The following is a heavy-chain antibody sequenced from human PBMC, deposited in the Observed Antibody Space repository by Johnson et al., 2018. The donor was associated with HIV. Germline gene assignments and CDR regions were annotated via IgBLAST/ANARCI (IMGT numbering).Heavy chain of an antibody. CDR3: AKAVWGQAPDAFEI. CDR2: INWNGGST. J-gene: IGHJ3*02. Sequence: EQLVESGGGVVRPGGSLRLSCAASGFTFDDYGMSWVRQAPGKGLEWVSGINWNGGSTGYADSVKGRFTISRDNSKNTLYMQMNSLRAEDTAVYYCAKAVWGQAPDAFEIWCQGTMVTVSS. CDR1: GFTFDDYG. D-gene: IGHD3-16*01. V-gene: IGHV3-20*04.